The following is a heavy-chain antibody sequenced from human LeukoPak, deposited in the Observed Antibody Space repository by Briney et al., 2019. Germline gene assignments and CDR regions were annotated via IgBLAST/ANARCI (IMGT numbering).Heavy chain of an antibody. Sequence: SVKVSCKASGGTFSSYAISWVRQAPGQGLEWMGGIIPIFGTANYAQKFQGRVTITADESTSTAYMELSSLRSEGTAVYYCVILWSSGASYDYWGQGTLVTVSS. D-gene: IGHD2-21*02. CDR2: IIPIFGTA. J-gene: IGHJ4*02. CDR3: VILWSSGASYDY. CDR1: GGTFSSYA. V-gene: IGHV1-69*01.